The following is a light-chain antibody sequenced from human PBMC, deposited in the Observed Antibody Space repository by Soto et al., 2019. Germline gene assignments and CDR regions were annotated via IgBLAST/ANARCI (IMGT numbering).Light chain of an antibody. V-gene: IGKV3-15*01. Sequence: EIVITQSPATLSVSPGERATLSCGANQSISSNAACYQQQPGQAPRLLIYGATTRATGIPARFSGSGSGTDFTLTISSLQSEDFAVYYCQMYNNWLGTFGGGTKVDIK. CDR1: QSISSN. J-gene: IGKJ4*01. CDR2: GAT. CDR3: QMYNNWLGT.